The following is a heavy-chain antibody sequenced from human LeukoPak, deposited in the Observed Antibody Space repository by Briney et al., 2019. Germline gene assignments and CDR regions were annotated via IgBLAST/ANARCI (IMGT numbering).Heavy chain of an antibody. CDR2: IKQDGSEK. Sequence: GGALRLSCAASGFTFSSYWMSWVRQAPGKGLEWVANIKQDGSEKYYVDSVKGRFTISRDNAKNSLYLQMNSPRAEDTAVYYCARGSGSYSSDYFDYWGQGTLVTVSS. CDR3: ARGSGSYSSDYFDY. CDR1: GFTFSSYW. J-gene: IGHJ4*02. D-gene: IGHD1-26*01. V-gene: IGHV3-7*01.